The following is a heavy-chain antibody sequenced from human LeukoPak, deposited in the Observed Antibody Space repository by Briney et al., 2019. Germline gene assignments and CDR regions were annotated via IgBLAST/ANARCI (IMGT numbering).Heavy chain of an antibody. CDR3: ATDVEGGYGP. CDR2: FDPEDGET. V-gene: IGHV1-24*01. CDR1: GYTLTELS. Sequence: ASVKVSCKVSGYTLTELSMHWVRQAPGKGLEWMGGFDPEDGETIYAQKFQGRVTMTEETSTDTAYMELSSLRSEDTAVYYCATDVEGGYGPWGQGTLVTVSS. D-gene: IGHD5-12*01. J-gene: IGHJ5*02.